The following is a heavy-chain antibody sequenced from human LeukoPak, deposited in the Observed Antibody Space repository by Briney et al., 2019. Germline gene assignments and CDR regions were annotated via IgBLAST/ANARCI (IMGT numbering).Heavy chain of an antibody. D-gene: IGHD3-22*01. CDR3: ARAGTLITMIVVADYHAFDI. J-gene: IGHJ3*02. CDR2: IYYSGST. CDR1: GGSISSYY. Sequence: SETLSLTCTVSGGSISSYYWSWIRQPPGKGLEWIGYIYYSGSTNYNPSLKSRVTISVDTSKNQFSLKLSSVTAAGTAVYYCARAGTLITMIVVADYHAFDIWGQGTMLTVSS. V-gene: IGHV4-59*01.